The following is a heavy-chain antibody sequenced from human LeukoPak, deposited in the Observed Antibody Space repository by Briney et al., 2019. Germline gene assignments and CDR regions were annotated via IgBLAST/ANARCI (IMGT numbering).Heavy chain of an antibody. J-gene: IGHJ4*02. CDR1: GYTLTELS. D-gene: IGHD3-10*01. Sequence: ASVKVSCRVSGYTLTELSIHWVRQGPGKGLEWMGGFDPEDGKTVYAQRFQGRVTVTKDTSTDTDYMELSSLTSEDTAVYYCGRGFSIDYWGQGTLVTVSS. CDR3: GRGFSIDY. CDR2: FDPEDGKT. V-gene: IGHV1-24*01.